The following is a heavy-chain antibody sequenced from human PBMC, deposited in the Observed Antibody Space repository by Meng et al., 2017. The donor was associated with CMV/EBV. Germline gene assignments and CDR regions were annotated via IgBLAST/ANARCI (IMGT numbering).Heavy chain of an antibody. CDR1: GGSFSGYY. V-gene: IGHV4-34*01. D-gene: IGHD3-10*01. J-gene: IGHJ6*02. Sequence: SETLSLTCAVYGGSFSGYYWSWIRQPPGKGLEWIGEINHSGSTNYNPSLKSRVTISVDTSKNQFSLKLSSVTAADTAVYYCATLYSGSYYYYYYYYGMDVWDQGTTVTVSS. CDR2: INHSGST. CDR3: ATLYSGSYYYYYYYYGMDV.